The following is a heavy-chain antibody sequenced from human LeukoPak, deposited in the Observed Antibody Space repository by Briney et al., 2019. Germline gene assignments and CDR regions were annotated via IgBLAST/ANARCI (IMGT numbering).Heavy chain of an antibody. CDR2: IRGKANNYAT. V-gene: IGHV3-73*01. CDR3: TRQWATAGAGPLDFDY. Sequence: GGSLGLSCAASGFTFSGSAMHWVRQASGKGLEWVGRIRGKANNYATAYAASVKGRFIISRDDSKNTAYLQMNSLKTEDTAVYYCTRQWATAGAGPLDFDYWGQGTLITVYS. J-gene: IGHJ4*02. CDR1: GFTFSGSA. D-gene: IGHD6-13*01.